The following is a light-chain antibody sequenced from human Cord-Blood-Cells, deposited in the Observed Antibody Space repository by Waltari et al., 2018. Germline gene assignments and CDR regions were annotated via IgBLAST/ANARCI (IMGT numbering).Light chain of an antibody. CDR1: QSISSY. Sequence: DIQMTQSPSSLSASVGDRVTITCRASQSISSYVNWYQQKPGKAPKLLIYAASSSQSGVPSRFSGSGSGTDFTLTISSLQPEDFATYYCQQSYSTLTFGGGTKVEIK. CDR3: QQSYSTLT. V-gene: IGKV1-39*01. CDR2: AAS. J-gene: IGKJ4*01.